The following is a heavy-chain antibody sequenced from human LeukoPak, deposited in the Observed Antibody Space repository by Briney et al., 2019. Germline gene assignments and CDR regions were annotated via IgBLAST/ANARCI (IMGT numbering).Heavy chain of an antibody. V-gene: IGHV1-18*01. Sequence: GASVKVSCKASGYIFTSYGISWVRQAPGQGLEWMGWISADSGSTNFAQKFQDRVTMATDTPTSTVYMELRSLRSDDTAIYYCAKGKEGTAIGGVFDYWGQGTVVTVSS. CDR3: AKGKEGTAIGGVFDY. CDR2: ISADSGST. CDR1: GYIFTSYG. D-gene: IGHD2-21*02. J-gene: IGHJ4*02.